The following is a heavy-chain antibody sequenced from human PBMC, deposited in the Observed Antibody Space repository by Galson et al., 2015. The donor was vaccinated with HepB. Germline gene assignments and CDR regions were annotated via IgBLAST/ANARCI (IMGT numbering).Heavy chain of an antibody. J-gene: IGHJ4*02. CDR1: GYTFTSYA. CDR3: ARDLDGGNSTPRDFDY. CDR2: INTNTGNP. V-gene: IGHV7-4-1*02. Sequence: SVKVSCKASGYTFTSYAMNWVRQAPGQGLEWMGWINTNTGNPTYAQGFTGRFVFSLDTSVSTAYLQISSLKAEDTAVYYCARDLDGGNSTPRDFDYWGQGTLVTVSS. D-gene: IGHD4-23*01.